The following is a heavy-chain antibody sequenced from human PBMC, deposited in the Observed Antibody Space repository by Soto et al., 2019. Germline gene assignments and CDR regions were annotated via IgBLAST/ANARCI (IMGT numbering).Heavy chain of an antibody. Sequence: QVQLQESGPGLVKPSETLSLTCTVSGGSISSYYWSWIRQPPGKGLECIGYIYYSGSTNYNPSLKSRVTISVDTSKNQFSLKLSSVTAADTAVYYCASRLDAFDIWGQGTMVTVSS. CDR3: ASRLDAFDI. CDR1: GGSISSYY. V-gene: IGHV4-59*08. CDR2: IYYSGST. J-gene: IGHJ3*02.